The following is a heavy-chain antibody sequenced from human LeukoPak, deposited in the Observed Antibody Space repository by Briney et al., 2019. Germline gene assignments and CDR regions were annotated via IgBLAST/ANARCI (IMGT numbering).Heavy chain of an antibody. CDR1: GFTFSNYG. CDR2: ISYDGSNK. Sequence: PGGSLRLSCAASGFTFSNYGMHWVRQAPGKGLEWAAGISYDGSNKYYADSVKGRFTISRDNSKNTLYLQVNSLRAEDTAVYYCAKGRGGDYSYGSFYFGYWGQGTLVTVSS. J-gene: IGHJ4*02. D-gene: IGHD5-18*01. CDR3: AKGRGGDYSYGSFYFGY. V-gene: IGHV3-30*18.